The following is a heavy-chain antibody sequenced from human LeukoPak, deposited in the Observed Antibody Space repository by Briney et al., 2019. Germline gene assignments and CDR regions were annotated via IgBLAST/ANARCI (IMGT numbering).Heavy chain of an antibody. CDR3: ARELVHHRLLATNYNWFDP. V-gene: IGHV1-18*01. D-gene: IGHD2-8*01. Sequence: ASVKVSCKASGYIFTSYGISWVRQAPGQGVEWMGWINSYNGNTKYTQKVQGRVTMTIDTSTSTAYMELRRLRSDDTAVYYCARELVHHRLLATNYNWFDPWGQGTLVTVSS. J-gene: IGHJ5*02. CDR2: INSYNGNT. CDR1: GYIFTSYG.